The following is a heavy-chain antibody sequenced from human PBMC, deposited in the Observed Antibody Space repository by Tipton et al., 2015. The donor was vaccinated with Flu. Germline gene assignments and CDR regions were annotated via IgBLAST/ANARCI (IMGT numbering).Heavy chain of an antibody. J-gene: IGHJ5*02. CDR1: GFIFTNYW. CDR3: ARLGQLMAGGFDP. Sequence: SLRLSCAASGFIFTNYWMSWIRQVPGTGLEWVANINQDGSEKYYVDSVKGRFTISRDNGKNSVYLQMSSLRAEDTGVYHCARLGQLMAGGFDPWGQGAPVTVSS. V-gene: IGHV3-7*03. CDR2: INQDGSEK. D-gene: IGHD2-8*01.